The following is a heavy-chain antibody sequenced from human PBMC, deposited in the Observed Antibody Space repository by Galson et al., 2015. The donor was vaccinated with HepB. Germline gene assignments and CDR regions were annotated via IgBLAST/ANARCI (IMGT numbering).Heavy chain of an antibody. D-gene: IGHD6-19*01. J-gene: IGHJ4*02. CDR1: GDSVSSNSAA. Sequence: CAISGDSVSSNSAAWNWIRHSPSRGLEWLGRTYYRSKWYKDYAVSVKSRITINPDTSKNQFSLQLNSVTPDDTAVYYCARAREGGWYFDYWGQGTLVTVSS. CDR3: ARAREGGWYFDY. CDR2: TYYRSKWYK. V-gene: IGHV6-1*01.